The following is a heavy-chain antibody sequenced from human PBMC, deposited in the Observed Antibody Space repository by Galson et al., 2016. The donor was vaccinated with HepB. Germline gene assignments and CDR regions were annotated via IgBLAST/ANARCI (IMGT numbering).Heavy chain of an antibody. V-gene: IGHV2-70*01. CDR2: IDWDDDK. D-gene: IGHD6-13*01. Sequence: PALVKPTQSLTLTCAVSGFSVSTRGMCVSWIRQPPGKALEWLALIDWDDDKYYSTSLKTRLTISKDTSKNQVVLTMTNMDPVDTATYYCARIPYSGSPLYHHDGMDVWGQGTTVTVSS. J-gene: IGHJ6*02. CDR3: ARIPYSGSPLYHHDGMDV. CDR1: GFSVSTRGMC.